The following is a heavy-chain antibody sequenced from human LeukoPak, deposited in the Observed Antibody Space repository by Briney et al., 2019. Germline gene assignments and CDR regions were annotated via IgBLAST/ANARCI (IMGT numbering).Heavy chain of an antibody. D-gene: IGHD2-21*02. Sequence: ALVKVSCKASGGTFSSYAISWVRQAPGQGLEWMGGIIPIFGTANYAQKFQGRVTITTDESTSTAYMELSSLRSEDTAVYYCARSKGKASDLRYFDYWGQGTLVTVSS. J-gene: IGHJ4*02. CDR2: IIPIFGTA. CDR3: ARSKGKASDLRYFDY. CDR1: GGTFSSYA. V-gene: IGHV1-69*05.